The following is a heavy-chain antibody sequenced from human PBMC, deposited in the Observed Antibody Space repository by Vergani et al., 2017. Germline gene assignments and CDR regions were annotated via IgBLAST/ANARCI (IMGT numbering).Heavy chain of an antibody. D-gene: IGHD4-17*01. Sequence: QVQLVETGGGVVQPGGSLRLYCATPGFSLNTYGAHWVRQAPGKGLEWVAFIGYDGRMKYNVDSVKGRFTISRDTSKKTLSLQMRSLGADDTAVYYCAKDGRENSDYGYFDYWGQGTLVTVSS. CDR3: AKDGRENSDYGYFDY. CDR1: GFSLNTYG. V-gene: IGHV3-30*02. J-gene: IGHJ4*02. CDR2: IGYDGRMK.